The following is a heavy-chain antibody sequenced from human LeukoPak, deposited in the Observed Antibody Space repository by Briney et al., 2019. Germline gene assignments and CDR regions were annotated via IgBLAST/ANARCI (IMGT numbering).Heavy chain of an antibody. Sequence: PGGSLRLSCAASGFTFSSYGMHWVRQAPGKGLEWVAIISSDGSDKYYADSVKGRFSISRDNSQKTLYLQMNGLRPDDTAVYYCARQKITVTVSLDYWGQGTLVTVSS. D-gene: IGHD4-17*01. CDR3: ARQKITVTVSLDY. J-gene: IGHJ4*02. CDR1: GFTFSSYG. V-gene: IGHV3-30*03. CDR2: ISSDGSDK.